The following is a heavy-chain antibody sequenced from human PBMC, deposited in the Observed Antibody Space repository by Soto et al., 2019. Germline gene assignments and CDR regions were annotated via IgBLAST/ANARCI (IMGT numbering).Heavy chain of an antibody. CDR2: ISGSGGST. D-gene: IGHD6-13*01. CDR3: AKVTRVAAAGPLDY. Sequence: GGSLRLSCAASGFTFSDSWMNWVRQAPGKGLEWVSAISGSGGSTYYADSVKGRFTISRDNSKNTLYLQMNSLRAEDTAVYYCAKVTRVAAAGPLDYWGQGTLVTVSS. V-gene: IGHV3-23*01. J-gene: IGHJ4*02. CDR1: GFTFSDSW.